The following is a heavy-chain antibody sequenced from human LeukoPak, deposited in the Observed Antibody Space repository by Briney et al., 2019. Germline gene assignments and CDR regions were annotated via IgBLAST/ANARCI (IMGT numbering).Heavy chain of an antibody. V-gene: IGHV1-18*01. CDR1: GYTFTSYG. J-gene: IGHJ4*02. CDR3: AGRLRLGELHY. D-gene: IGHD3-16*01. Sequence: GASVKVSCRASGYTFTSYGISWVRQAPGQGLEWMGWISAYNGNTNYAQKLQGRVTMTTDTSTSTAYMELRSLRSDDTAVYYCAGRLRLGELHYWGQGTLVTVSS. CDR2: ISAYNGNT.